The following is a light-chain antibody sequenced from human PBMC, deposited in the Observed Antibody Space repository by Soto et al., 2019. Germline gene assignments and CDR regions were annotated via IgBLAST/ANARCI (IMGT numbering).Light chain of an antibody. J-gene: IGKJ4*01. CDR2: GAS. V-gene: IGKV3-20*01. Sequence: EIVLTQSPGTLSLSPGERATVACRASQSASSDYLAWYQQKPGQAPRLLIYGASTRATGVPDRSSGSGSGTDFTLTISRLEPEDFAVYYCQQYGSSVIFGGGTKVEIK. CDR3: QQYGSSVI. CDR1: QSASSDY.